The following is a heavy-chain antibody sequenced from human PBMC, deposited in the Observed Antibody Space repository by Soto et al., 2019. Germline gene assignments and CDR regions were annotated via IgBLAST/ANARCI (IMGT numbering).Heavy chain of an antibody. CDR1: GGSSSSYY. CDR2: IYYRGST. Sequence: PSETLSLTCTVSGGSSSSYYWSWIRQPPGKGLEWIGYIYYRGSTNYNPSLKSRVTISVDTSKNQFSLKLSSVTAADTAVYYCARGGWRKDYWGQGTLVTVSS. V-gene: IGHV4-59*01. J-gene: IGHJ4*02. CDR3: ARGGWRKDY. D-gene: IGHD2-15*01.